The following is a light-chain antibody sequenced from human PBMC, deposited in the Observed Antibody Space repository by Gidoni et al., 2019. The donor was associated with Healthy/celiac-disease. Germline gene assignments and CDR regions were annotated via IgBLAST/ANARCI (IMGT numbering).Light chain of an antibody. CDR1: SSDVGGYNY. J-gene: IGLJ1*01. V-gene: IGLV2-11*01. CDR2: DVS. Sequence: QSALTQPRSVSASPGQSVTIPRTGTSSDVGGYNYVSWYQQHPGKAPKLMIYDVSKRPSGVPDRFSGSKSGNTASLTISGLQAEDEADYYCCSYAGSYTHYVFGTGTKVTVL. CDR3: CSYAGSYTHYV.